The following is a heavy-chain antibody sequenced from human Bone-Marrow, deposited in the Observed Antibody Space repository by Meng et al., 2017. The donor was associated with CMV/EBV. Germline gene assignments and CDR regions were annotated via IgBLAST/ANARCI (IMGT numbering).Heavy chain of an antibody. D-gene: IGHD3-10*01. V-gene: IGHV3-9*01. CDR1: GFTFDDYA. J-gene: IGHJ4*02. CDR3: AKAPRSGSYYNYFDY. CDR2: ISWNSGSI. Sequence: GGSLRLSCAASGFTFDDYAMHWVRQAPGKGLEWVSGISWNSGSIGYADSVKGRFTISRDNAKNSLYLQMNSLRAEDTALYYCAKAPRSGSYYNYFDYWGQGPLVTVSS.